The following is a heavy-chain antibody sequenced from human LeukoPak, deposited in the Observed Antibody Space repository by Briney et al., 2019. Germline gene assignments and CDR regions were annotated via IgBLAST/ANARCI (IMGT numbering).Heavy chain of an antibody. J-gene: IGHJ6*02. Sequence: SETLSLTCTVSGGSISSSSYYWGWIRQPPGKGLEWIGNIYYTGSTYYNPSLKSRVTISVDTSKNQFSLKLSSVTAADTAVYYCARLSYYDSSGSPYYGMDVWGQGTTVTVSS. V-gene: IGHV4-39*01. CDR1: GGSISSSSYY. CDR3: ARLSYYDSSGSPYYGMDV. CDR2: IYYTGST. D-gene: IGHD3-22*01.